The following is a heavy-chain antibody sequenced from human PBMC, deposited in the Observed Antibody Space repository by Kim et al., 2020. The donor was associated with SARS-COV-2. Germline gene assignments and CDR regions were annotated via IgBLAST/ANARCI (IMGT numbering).Heavy chain of an antibody. CDR2: ISSSSSYI. Sequence: GGSLRLSCAASGFTFSSYSMNWVRQAPGKGREWVSSISSSSSYIYYADSVKGRFTISRDNAKNSLYLQMNSLRAEDTAVYYCARDQGALQWLENYGMDVWGQGTTVTVSS. D-gene: IGHD6-19*01. CDR3: ARDQGALQWLENYGMDV. V-gene: IGHV3-21*01. J-gene: IGHJ6*02. CDR1: GFTFSSYS.